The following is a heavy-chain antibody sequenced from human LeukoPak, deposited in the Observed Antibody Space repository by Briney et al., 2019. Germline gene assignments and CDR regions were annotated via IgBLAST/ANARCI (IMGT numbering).Heavy chain of an antibody. D-gene: IGHD3-3*01. CDR2: FDPEDGET. CDR1: GYTLTELS. V-gene: IGHV1-24*01. J-gene: IGHJ5*02. CDR3: ATAYTIFGVVTPTTNWFDP. Sequence: ASVKVSCKVSGYTLTELSMHWVRQAPGKGLEWMGGFDPEDGETIYAQKFQGRVTMTEDTSTDTAYMELSSQRSEDTAVHYCATAYTIFGVVTPTTNWFDPWGQGTLVTVSS.